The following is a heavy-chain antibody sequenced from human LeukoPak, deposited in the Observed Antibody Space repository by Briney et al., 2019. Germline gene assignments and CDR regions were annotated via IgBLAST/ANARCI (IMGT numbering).Heavy chain of an antibody. CDR3: ARETEMATIGD. V-gene: IGHV3-49*03. Sequence: GGSLRLSCTASGFTFGDYAMSWFRQAPGKGLEWVGFIRSKAYGGTTEYAASVKGRFTISRDDSKSIAYLQMNSLRAEDTAVYYCARETEMATIGDWGQGTLVTVSS. CDR1: GFTFGDYA. D-gene: IGHD5-24*01. CDR2: IRSKAYGGTT. J-gene: IGHJ4*02.